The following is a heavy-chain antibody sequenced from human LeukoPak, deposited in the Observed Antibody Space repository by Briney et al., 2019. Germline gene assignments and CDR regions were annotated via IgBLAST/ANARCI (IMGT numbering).Heavy chain of an antibody. V-gene: IGHV3-7*01. CDR2: INQNGGEN. CDR1: GITFSDYW. CDR3: ATGRSCTTCYLPDY. Sequence: GGSLRLSCAVSGITFSDYWMTWVRQAPGKGLEWVANINQNGGENYYVDSVKGRFTTSRDNTKNSVYLQMNSLRAEDTAAYYCATGRSCTTCYLPDYWGQGTLVTVSS. D-gene: IGHD2-2*01. J-gene: IGHJ4*02.